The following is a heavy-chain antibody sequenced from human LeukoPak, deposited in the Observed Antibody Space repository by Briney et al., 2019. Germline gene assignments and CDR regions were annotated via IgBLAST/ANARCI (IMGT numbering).Heavy chain of an antibody. Sequence: PSETLSLTCTVSGGSLSSYSWSWIRQPPGKGLEWIGYISYTGGTNYNPSLKSRVTISVDTSKNQFSLKLSSVTAADTAVYYCARVPPLSRPYTGNNYYFDYWGQGTLVTVSS. D-gene: IGHD5-24*01. CDR1: GGSLSSYS. CDR2: ISYTGGT. CDR3: ARVPPLSRPYTGNNYYFDY. J-gene: IGHJ4*02. V-gene: IGHV4-59*01.